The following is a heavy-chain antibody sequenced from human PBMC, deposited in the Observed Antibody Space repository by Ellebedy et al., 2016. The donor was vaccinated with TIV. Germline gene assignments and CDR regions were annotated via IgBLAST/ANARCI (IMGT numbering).Heavy chain of an antibody. CDR1: GGSISALTYH. Sequence: MPGGSLRLSCNVSGGSISALTYHWGWVRQSPGKGLEWIGNSHYSGSTYYNPSLRSRVTISIDTSKSQFSLDLTSVTAADTAVYYCVLVAAQRDRYYYYGVGVWGQGTTVTVSS. D-gene: IGHD2-2*01. CDR2: SHYSGST. V-gene: IGHV4-39*07. CDR3: VLVAAQRDRYYYYGVGV. J-gene: IGHJ6*02.